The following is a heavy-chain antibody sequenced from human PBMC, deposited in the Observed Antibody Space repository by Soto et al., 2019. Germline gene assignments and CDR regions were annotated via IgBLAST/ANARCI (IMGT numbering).Heavy chain of an antibody. V-gene: IGHV3-7*01. CDR1: GFTFSSYW. CDR3: ARDGGYCSSTSCYFEFAVDQGFDP. CDR2: IKQDGSEK. D-gene: IGHD2-2*01. Sequence: GGSLRLSCAASGFTFSSYWMSWVRQAPGKGLEWVANIKQDGSEKYYVDSVKGRFTISRDNAKNSLYLQMNSLRAEDTAVYYCARDGGYCSSTSCYFEFAVDQGFDPWGQGTLVTVSS. J-gene: IGHJ5*02.